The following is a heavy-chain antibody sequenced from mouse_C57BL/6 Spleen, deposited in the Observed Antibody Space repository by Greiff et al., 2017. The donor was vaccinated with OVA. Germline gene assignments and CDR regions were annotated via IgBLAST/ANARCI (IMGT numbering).Heavy chain of an antibody. CDR2: ISDGGSYT. CDR1: GFTFSSYA. CDR3: ARDEGDGYAGAMDD. D-gene: IGHD2-3*01. V-gene: IGHV5-4*01. J-gene: IGHJ4*01. Sequence: EVQGVESGGGLVKPGGSLKLSCAASGFTFSSYAMSWVRQTPEKRLEWVATISDGGSYTYYPDNVKGRFTISRDNAKNNLYLQMRHLKSEDTAMYYCARDEGDGYAGAMDDWGQGTSGTVSS.